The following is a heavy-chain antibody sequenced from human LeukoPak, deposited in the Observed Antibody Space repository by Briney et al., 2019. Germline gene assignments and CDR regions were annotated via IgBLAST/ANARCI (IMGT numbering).Heavy chain of an antibody. CDR2: IKEDGNDE. J-gene: IGHJ4*02. V-gene: IGHV3-7*05. Sequence: GGSLRLSCAASGFTFSSCAMSWVRQAPGKGLEWVANIKEDGNDEYYVDSVKGRFTISRDDAKNSLYLQMNSLRVEDTAMYYCARDAGYNTFDYWGQGTLVTVSS. CDR3: ARDAGYNTFDY. D-gene: IGHD5-24*01. CDR1: GFTFSSCA.